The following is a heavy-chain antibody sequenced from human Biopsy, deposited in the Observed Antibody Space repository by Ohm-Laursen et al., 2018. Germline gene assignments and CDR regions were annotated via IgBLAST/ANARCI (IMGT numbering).Heavy chain of an antibody. V-gene: IGHV4-31*01. D-gene: IGHD3-22*01. Sequence: TLSLTCTVSGGSISSGGSYWSWLRKRPGKGLEWIGYIFNSANTYYNPSLKNLITISGDTSKNQFSLKLNSVTAADTAVYYCARGDYFDSNGYFWFDPWGQGTLVTVSS. CDR2: IFNSANT. CDR3: ARGDYFDSNGYFWFDP. CDR1: GGSISSGGSY. J-gene: IGHJ5*02.